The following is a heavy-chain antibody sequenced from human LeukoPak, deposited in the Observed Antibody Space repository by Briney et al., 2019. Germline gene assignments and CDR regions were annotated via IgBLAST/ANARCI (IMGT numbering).Heavy chain of an antibody. CDR1: GGSISSGDYS. CDR2: IYHSGTT. J-gene: IGHJ4*02. CDR3: ARGYYGSGSYSDY. V-gene: IGHV4-30-2*01. Sequence: SETLSLTCAVSGGSISSGDYSWNWIRQPPGKGLEWIGSIYHSGTTYYNPSLKSRVTISVDRSKNQFSLKLSSVTAADTAVYYCARGYYGSGSYSDYWGQGTPVTVSP. D-gene: IGHD3-10*01.